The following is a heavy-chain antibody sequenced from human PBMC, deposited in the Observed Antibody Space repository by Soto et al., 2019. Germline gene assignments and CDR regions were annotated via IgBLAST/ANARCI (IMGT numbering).Heavy chain of an antibody. Sequence: QVQLQESGPGLVKPSQTLSLTCTVSGDSISSGDYYWSWIRKHPGKGLEWIGYIYYSGYTYYNPSLESRVTISQATSKNQFALRLTSVTAADTAVYYCARAVQTVLLRTWGQGTLVTVSS. J-gene: IGHJ4*02. CDR3: ARAVQTVLLRT. D-gene: IGHD3-16*01. V-gene: IGHV4-31*03. CDR1: GDSISSGDYY. CDR2: IYYSGYT.